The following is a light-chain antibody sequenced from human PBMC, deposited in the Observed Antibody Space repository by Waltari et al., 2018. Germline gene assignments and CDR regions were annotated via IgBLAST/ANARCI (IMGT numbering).Light chain of an antibody. V-gene: IGKV1-5*03. J-gene: IGKJ3*01. CDR2: KAS. Sequence: DIRMPQSPSTLSASVGDRVNIPCRASQRISRWLAWYQRKPGKDPKLLIYKASSLESGVPSRSSGSGSGTEFTLTISSLQPDDFATYYCQQYNSYFTFGPGTKVDIK. CDR1: QRISRW. CDR3: QQYNSYFT.